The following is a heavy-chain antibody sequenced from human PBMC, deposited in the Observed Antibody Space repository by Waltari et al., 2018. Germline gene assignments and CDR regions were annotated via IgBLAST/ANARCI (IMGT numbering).Heavy chain of an antibody. CDR1: GCPVSNNF. J-gene: IGHJ4*02. V-gene: IGHV3-53*01. CDR2: IYSGGRT. D-gene: IGHD2-8*02. Sequence: EVQLVESGGGSIQPGGSLRLSCAASGCPVSNNFMMWVRQAPGQGLECVSLIYSGGRTYYADSVQGRFTISRDTSKNTLQLQMNSLRGEDTAVYYCARDRHCTDSGCSGLWGQGTLVTVSS. CDR3: ARDRHCTDSGCSGL.